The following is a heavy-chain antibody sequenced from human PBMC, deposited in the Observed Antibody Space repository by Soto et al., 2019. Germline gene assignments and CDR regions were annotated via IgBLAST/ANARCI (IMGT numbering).Heavy chain of an antibody. V-gene: IGHV4-31*02. CDR3: ARGLSWDIVVAPNWFDP. D-gene: IGHD2-2*01. Sequence: NPSETLSLTCTVSGGSISSGGYYWSWIRQHPGKGLEWIGYIYYSGSTYYNPSLKSRVTISVDTSKNQFSLKLSSVTAADTAVYYCARGLSWDIVVAPNWFDPWGQGTLVTVSS. CDR2: IYYSGST. CDR1: GGSISSGGYY. J-gene: IGHJ5*02.